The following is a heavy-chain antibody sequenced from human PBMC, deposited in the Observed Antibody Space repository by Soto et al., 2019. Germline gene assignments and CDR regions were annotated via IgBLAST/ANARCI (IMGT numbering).Heavy chain of an antibody. V-gene: IGHV3-23*01. Sequence: GGSLRLSCAASGFTFSSYAMSWVRQAPGKGLEWVSAISGSGGSTYYAESVKGRFTISRDNSKNTLYLQMNSLRAEGTAVYYCAKDGGTGGPGEGRCWYFDLWGRGTLVTVSS. D-gene: IGHD1-1*01. CDR1: GFTFSSYA. CDR3: AKDGGTGGPGEGRCWYFDL. J-gene: IGHJ2*01. CDR2: ISGSGGST.